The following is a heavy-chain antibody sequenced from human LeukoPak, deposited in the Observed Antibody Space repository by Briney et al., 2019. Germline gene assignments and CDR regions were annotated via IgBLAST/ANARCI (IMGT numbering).Heavy chain of an antibody. CDR2: ISSSGST. CDR1: GGSISSYY. CDR3: ARRRKWNDSSGYYFDY. Sequence: SETLSPTCTVSGGSISSYYWTWIRQPPGRGLEWIGYISSSGSTNYNPSLKSRVTISVDTSRNQFSLKLSSVTAADTAVYYCARRRKWNDSSGYYFDYWGQGTLVTVSS. V-gene: IGHV4-59*08. J-gene: IGHJ4*02. D-gene: IGHD3-22*01.